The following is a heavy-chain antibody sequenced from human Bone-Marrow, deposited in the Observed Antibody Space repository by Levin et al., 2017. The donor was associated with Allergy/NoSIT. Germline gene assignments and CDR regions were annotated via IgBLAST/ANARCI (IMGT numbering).Heavy chain of an antibody. D-gene: IGHD2-15*01. V-gene: IGHV3-30*14. J-gene: IGHJ1*01. CDR3: VRVERKYCNGGTCSATVAF. CDR1: GFTFSTYS. CDR2: ISSDGINK. Sequence: PGGSLRLSCAASGFTFSTYSLHWVRQAPGKGLEWVAIISSDGINKYYADSAEGRFTISRDDSKNTLYLQVNSLRPEDTAVYYCVRVERKYCNGGTCSATVAFWCQGTLVTVSS.